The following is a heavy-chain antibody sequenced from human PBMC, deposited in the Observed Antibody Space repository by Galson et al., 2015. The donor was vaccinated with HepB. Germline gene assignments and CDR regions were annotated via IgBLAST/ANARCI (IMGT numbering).Heavy chain of an antibody. V-gene: IGHV1-3*01. CDR2: INAGNGNT. D-gene: IGHD4-11*01. CDR3: ARRYSNYANWFDP. CDR1: GYTFTSYA. J-gene: IGHJ5*02. Sequence: SVKVSCKASGYTFTSYAMHWVRQAPGQRLEWMGWINAGNGNTKYSQKFQGRVTITRDTSASTAYMELSSLRSEDTAVYYCARRYSNYANWFDPWGQGTLVTVSS.